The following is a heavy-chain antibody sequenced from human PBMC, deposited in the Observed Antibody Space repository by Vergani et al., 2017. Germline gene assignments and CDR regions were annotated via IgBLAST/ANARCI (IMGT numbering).Heavy chain of an antibody. D-gene: IGHD6-13*01. Sequence: QVQLQESGPGLVKPSETLSLTCTVSGGSISSYYWSWIRQPPGKGLEWIGYIYYSGSTNYNPSLKSRVTISVDTSKNQLSLKLSSVTAAATAVYYWARDSGSWSGAYFDYWGQGTLVTVSS. V-gene: IGHV4-59*01. CDR2: IYYSGST. CDR1: GGSISSYY. CDR3: ARDSGSWSGAYFDY. J-gene: IGHJ4*02.